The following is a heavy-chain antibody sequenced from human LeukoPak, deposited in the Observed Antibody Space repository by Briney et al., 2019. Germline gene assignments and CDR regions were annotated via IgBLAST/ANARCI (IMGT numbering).Heavy chain of an antibody. D-gene: IGHD3-16*01. Sequence: PSETLSLTCAVYGGSFSGYYWSWIRQPPGKGLEWIGEINHSGSTNYNPSLKSRVTISVDTSKNQFSLKLSSVTAADTAVYYCARRRRGVWYYMDVWGKGTTVTISS. CDR1: GGSFSGYY. V-gene: IGHV4-34*01. CDR3: ARRRRGVWYYMDV. CDR2: INHSGST. J-gene: IGHJ6*03.